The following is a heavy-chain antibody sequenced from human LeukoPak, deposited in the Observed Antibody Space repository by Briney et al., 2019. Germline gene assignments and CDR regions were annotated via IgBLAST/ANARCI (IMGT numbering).Heavy chain of an antibody. D-gene: IGHD1-26*01. CDR1: GYTFTGYY. V-gene: IGHV1-46*01. J-gene: IGHJ6*03. CDR2: INPSGGST. CDR3: ARDPSRVGATFHYYMDV. Sequence: ASVKVSCKASGYTFTGYYMHWVRQAPGQGLEWMGIINPSGGSTSYAQKFQGRVTMTRDMSTSTVYMELSSLRSEDTAVYYCARDPSRVGATFHYYMDVWGKGTTVTVSS.